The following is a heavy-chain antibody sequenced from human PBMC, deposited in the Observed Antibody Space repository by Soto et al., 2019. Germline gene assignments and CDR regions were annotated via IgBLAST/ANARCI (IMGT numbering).Heavy chain of an antibody. J-gene: IGHJ6*02. Sequence: ESLSLTCAVYGASFSRFYHNWIRHSPGKGLDWIGEINHSGTANYSPSLKGRVTMSVDTSKNQFSLRLRSVTAADTAVYFCARGQERPYDTSGYLPYYSYGVDVWGQGTTVTFSS. CDR3: ARGQERPYDTSGYLPYYSYGVDV. D-gene: IGHD3-22*01. V-gene: IGHV4-34*01. CDR2: INHSGTA. CDR1: GASFSRFY.